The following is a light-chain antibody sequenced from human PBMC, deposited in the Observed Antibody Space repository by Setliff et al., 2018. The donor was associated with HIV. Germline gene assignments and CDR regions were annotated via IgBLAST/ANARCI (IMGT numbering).Light chain of an antibody. V-gene: IGLV6-57*01. CDR3: QSYDSSSHV. CDR2: EDN. J-gene: IGLJ1*01. Sequence: NFMLTQPHSASESPGKTVTISCTRSSGSIASYYVQWYQQRPGSSPTTVICEDNQRPSGLPDRFSGSIDSSSNSASLTISGLKTEDEADYYCQSYDSSSHVFGTGTKVTVL. CDR1: SGSIASYY.